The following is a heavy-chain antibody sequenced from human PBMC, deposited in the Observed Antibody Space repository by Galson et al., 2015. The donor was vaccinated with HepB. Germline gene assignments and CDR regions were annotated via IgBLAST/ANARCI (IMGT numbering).Heavy chain of an antibody. D-gene: IGHD3-22*01. CDR3: AHSGDSSSVRFDH. J-gene: IGHJ4*02. V-gene: IGHV2-5*02. Sequence: PALVKPTQTLTLTCTFSGFSLSTSGVGVGWIRQPPGKALEWLALIYWDDDKCYSPSLRSRLTITKDTSKNQVVLEMTNMDAVDTATYYCAHSGDSSSVRFDHGGQGTLLTASS. CDR2: IYWDDDK. CDR1: GFSLSTSGVG.